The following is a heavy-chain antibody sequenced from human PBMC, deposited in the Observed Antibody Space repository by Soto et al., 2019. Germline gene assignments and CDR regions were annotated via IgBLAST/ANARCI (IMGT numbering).Heavy chain of an antibody. J-gene: IGHJ4*02. CDR3: ASSQKSSGWSSFDY. CDR1: GYTFTGYY. D-gene: IGHD6-19*01. CDR2: INPNSGGT. Sequence: ASVKVSCKASGYTFTGYYMHWVRQAPGQGLEWMGWINPNSGGTNYAQKFQGRVTVTRDTSISTAYMELSRLRYDDTAVSYCASSQKSSGWSSFDYWGQGTLVTVYS. V-gene: IGHV1-2*02.